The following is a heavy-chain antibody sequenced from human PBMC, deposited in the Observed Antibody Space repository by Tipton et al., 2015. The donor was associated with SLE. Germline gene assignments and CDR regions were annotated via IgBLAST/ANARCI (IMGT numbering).Heavy chain of an antibody. CDR3: AREHFYESSGYYLGFYYFDY. Sequence: QLVQSGPEVKKPGASVKVSCKASGYTFTTYGVSWVRQAPGQGLEWMGWTSTFNGKTNYSQNFQGRVTMTTDTSTSTAYMELRSLRSDDTAVYYCAREHFYESSGYYLGFYYFDYWGQGTLVTVSS. CDR2: TSTFNGKT. CDR1: GYTFTTYG. J-gene: IGHJ4*02. D-gene: IGHD3-22*01. V-gene: IGHV1-18*01.